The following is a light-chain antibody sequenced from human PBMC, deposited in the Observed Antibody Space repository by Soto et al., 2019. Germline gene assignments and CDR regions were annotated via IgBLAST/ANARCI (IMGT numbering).Light chain of an antibody. CDR2: DVS. CDR3: SSYTSSSTLV. V-gene: IGLV2-14*01. J-gene: IGLJ2*01. CDR1: SSDGGGYNY. Sequence: QSALTQPASGAGSPGQSITISCTGTSSDGGGYNYVSWYQQHPGKAPKLMIYDVSNRPSGVSNRFSGSKSGNTASLTISGLQAEDEADYYCSSYTSSSTLVFGGGTPLTVL.